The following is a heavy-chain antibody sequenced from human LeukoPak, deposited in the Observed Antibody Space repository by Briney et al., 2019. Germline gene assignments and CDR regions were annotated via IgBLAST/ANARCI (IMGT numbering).Heavy chain of an antibody. CDR3: ARDRGNWNYALDY. D-gene: IGHD1-7*01. CDR2: INPNSGGT. Sequence: ASVKVSCKASGYTFTGYYMHWVRQAPGQGLEWMGWINPNSGGTNYAQKFQGRVTMTRDTSISTAYMELSRLRSDDTAVYYCARDRGNWNYALDYWGLGTLVTVSS. V-gene: IGHV1-2*02. CDR1: GYTFTGYY. J-gene: IGHJ4*02.